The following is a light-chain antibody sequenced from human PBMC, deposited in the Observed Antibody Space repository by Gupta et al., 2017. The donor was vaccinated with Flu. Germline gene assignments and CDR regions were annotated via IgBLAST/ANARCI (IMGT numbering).Light chain of an antibody. CDR3: QQERSSPRT. J-gene: IGKJ1*01. CDR1: QSLNGIF. CDR2: GAS. Sequence: EIVLTQSPGTLSLSPGESATLSCRASQSLNGIFLAWYQQKPGQAPRLLMYGASRRATGIPDRFSGSGSGTDFTLSISRLEPEDFAVYYCQQERSSPRTFGQGTKVEIK. V-gene: IGKV3-20*01.